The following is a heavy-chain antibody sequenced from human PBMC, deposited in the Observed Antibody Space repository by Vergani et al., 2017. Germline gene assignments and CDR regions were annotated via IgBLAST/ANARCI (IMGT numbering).Heavy chain of an antibody. CDR2: MHHSGST. V-gene: IGHV4-59*01. D-gene: IGHD3-10*01. Sequence: QVQLQESGPGLVKPSETLSLTCTVSSGSFSTYYWSWIRQPPGKGLEWIGYMHHSGSTNYNPSLETRVTISGDTSKNQFSLKLNSVTAADTAVYYCGRVADFYGLGSRLLDLWGQGILVTVSS. CDR3: GRVADFYGLGSRLLDL. CDR1: SGSFSTYY. J-gene: IGHJ5*02.